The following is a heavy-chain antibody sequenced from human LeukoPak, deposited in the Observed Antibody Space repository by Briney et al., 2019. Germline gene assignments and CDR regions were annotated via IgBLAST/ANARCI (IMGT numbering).Heavy chain of an antibody. J-gene: IGHJ4*02. CDR2: VYYGRSP. CDR3: ARSSGTGTFSY. CDR1: GDSISRSTYY. D-gene: IGHD6-25*01. V-gene: IGHV4-39*02. Sequence: SETLSLTCTVSGDSISRSTYYWAWIRQPPGKGLEWIGSVYYGRSPYFNPSLGSRATISVDTSKNHFSLKMSSVTAADTALYYCARSSGTGTFSYWGQGTLVTVAS.